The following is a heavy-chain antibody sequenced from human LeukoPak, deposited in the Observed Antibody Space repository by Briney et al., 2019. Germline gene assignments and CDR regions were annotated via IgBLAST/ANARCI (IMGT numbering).Heavy chain of an antibody. CDR3: ARGYLDAFDI. CDR1: GFTVSSNY. CDR2: IWYDGSNK. D-gene: IGHD5-18*01. V-gene: IGHV3-33*08. Sequence: PGGSLRLSCAASGFTVSSNYMSWVRQAPGKGLEWVAVIWYDGSNKYYADSVKGRFTISRDNSKNTLYLQMNSLRAEDTAVYYCARGYLDAFDIWGQGTMVTVSS. J-gene: IGHJ3*02.